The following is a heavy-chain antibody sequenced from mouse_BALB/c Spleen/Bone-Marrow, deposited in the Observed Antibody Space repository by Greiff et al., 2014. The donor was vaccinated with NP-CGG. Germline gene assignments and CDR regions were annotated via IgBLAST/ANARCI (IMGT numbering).Heavy chain of an antibody. Sequence: VQLKESGGGLVQPGGSLRLSCKTSGFTFTDYFMTWVRQPPGKGLEWLGFISNKANGYTTEYNPTVKGRFTIARDTSQGILYLQMNTLRAEDSAIYFCAREYSCYFDFWGQGTTLTVSS. D-gene: IGHD5-1*01. V-gene: IGHV7-3*02. J-gene: IGHJ2*01. CDR2: ISNKANGYTT. CDR1: GFTFTDYF. CDR3: AREYSCYFDF.